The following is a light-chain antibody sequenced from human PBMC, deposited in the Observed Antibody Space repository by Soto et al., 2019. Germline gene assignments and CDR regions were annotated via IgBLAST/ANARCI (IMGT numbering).Light chain of an antibody. Sequence: EIVFTQSPATLSLSPGGRATLSCRASQSVSRYLAWYQQKPGQAPRLLIYDASNRATGIPARFSGSGSGTDFTLTISSLEPEDFAVYYCHQRSNWPPITFGQGTRLEI. CDR3: HQRSNWPPIT. CDR1: QSVSRY. V-gene: IGKV3-11*01. CDR2: DAS. J-gene: IGKJ5*01.